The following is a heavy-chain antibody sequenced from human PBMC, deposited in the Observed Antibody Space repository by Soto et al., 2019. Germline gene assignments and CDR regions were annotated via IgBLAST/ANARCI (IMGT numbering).Heavy chain of an antibody. V-gene: IGHV3-7*01. CDR1: GFIFNSYG. Sequence: GGSLRLSCAASGFIFNSYGMHWVRQAPGKGPEWVAVIRQDGSDKYYVDSVKGRFTISRDNAKNSLYLQMKSLRADDTAIYYCARPHYALHPFDYWGQGTLVTVSS. J-gene: IGHJ4*02. CDR3: ARPHYALHPFDY. D-gene: IGHD2-2*01. CDR2: IRQDGSDK.